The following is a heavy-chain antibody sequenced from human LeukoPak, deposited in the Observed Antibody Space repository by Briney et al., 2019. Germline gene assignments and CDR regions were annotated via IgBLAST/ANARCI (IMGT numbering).Heavy chain of an antibody. V-gene: IGHV4-38-2*02. D-gene: IGHD3-22*01. CDR2: IYHSGST. CDR3: ARPYYYDSRIDP. Sequence: SETLSLTCTVSGYSISSGYYWGWIRPPPGKGLEWIGSIYHSGSTYYNPSLKSRVTISVDTSKNQFSLKLSSVTAADTAVYYCARPYYYDSRIDPWGQGILVTVSS. J-gene: IGHJ5*02. CDR1: GYSISSGYY.